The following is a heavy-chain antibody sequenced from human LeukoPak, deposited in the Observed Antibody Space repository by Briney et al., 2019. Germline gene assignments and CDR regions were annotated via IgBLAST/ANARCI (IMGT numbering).Heavy chain of an antibody. Sequence: SETLSLTCTVSGGSISSYYWGWIRQPPGKGLEWIGYIYYSGSTNYNPSLKSRVTISVDTSKNQFSLKLSSVTAADTAVYYCARDRVSLGHYGMDVWGQGTTVTVSS. D-gene: IGHD7-27*01. CDR2: IYYSGST. V-gene: IGHV4-59*01. CDR1: GGSISSYY. J-gene: IGHJ6*02. CDR3: ARDRVSLGHYGMDV.